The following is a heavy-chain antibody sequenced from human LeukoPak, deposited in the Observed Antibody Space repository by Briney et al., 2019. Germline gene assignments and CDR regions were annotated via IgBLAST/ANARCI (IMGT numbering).Heavy chain of an antibody. Sequence: SETLSLTCSVSGGPITSTIHYWGWIRQPPGKGLQWIGGIYYNGNTHYKPSLNSRVAMSVDTSRNQFSMRLDSVTAADTAIYYCARHGGYDNGWPRLFDFWGQGTLVTVSS. D-gene: IGHD3-9*01. CDR2: IYYNGNT. V-gene: IGHV4-39*01. CDR1: GGPITSTIHY. CDR3: ARHGGYDNGWPRLFDF. J-gene: IGHJ4*01.